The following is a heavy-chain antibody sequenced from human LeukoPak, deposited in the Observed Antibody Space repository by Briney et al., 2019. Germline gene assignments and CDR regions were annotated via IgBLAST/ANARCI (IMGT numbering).Heavy chain of an antibody. J-gene: IGHJ3*02. CDR1: GFTFSSYS. D-gene: IGHD3-16*01. Sequence: GGSLRLSCAASGFTFSSYSMNWVRQAPGKGLEWVSSISSSSSYIYYADSVKGRFTISRDNAKNSLYLQMNSLRAEDTAVYYCARVGRREAFDIWGQGTMVTVSS. V-gene: IGHV3-21*01. CDR3: ARVGRREAFDI. CDR2: ISSSSSYI.